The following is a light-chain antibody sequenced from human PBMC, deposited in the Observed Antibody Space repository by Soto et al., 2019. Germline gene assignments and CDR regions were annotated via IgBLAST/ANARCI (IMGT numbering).Light chain of an antibody. V-gene: IGLV2-23*02. CDR1: SSDVGSHNL. Sequence: QSALTQPASVSGSPGQSITISCTGTSSDVGSHNLVSWYQQHPGQAPKLMIYEVSKRPLGVSARSSASKSGNAASLTISGLQAEDEAYYYCCSYGGSRAVFGGGTQLTVL. CDR2: EVS. J-gene: IGLJ7*01. CDR3: CSYGGSRAV.